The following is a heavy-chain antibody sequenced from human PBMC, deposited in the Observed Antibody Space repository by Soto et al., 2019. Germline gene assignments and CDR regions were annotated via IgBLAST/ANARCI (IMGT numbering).Heavy chain of an antibody. D-gene: IGHD6-19*01. CDR2: IIPIFGTA. CDR1: GGTFSSYA. Sequence: ASVKVSCKASGGTFSSYAISWVRQAPGQGLEWMGGIIPIFGTANYAQKFQGRVTITADESTSTAYMELSSLRSEDTAVYYCARPTNSSGWKYYYYYYGMDVWGQGTTVTVSS. CDR3: ARPTNSSGWKYYYYYYGMDV. V-gene: IGHV1-69*13. J-gene: IGHJ6*02.